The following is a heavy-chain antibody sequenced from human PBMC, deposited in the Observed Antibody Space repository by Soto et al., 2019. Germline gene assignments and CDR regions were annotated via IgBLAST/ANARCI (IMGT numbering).Heavy chain of an antibody. V-gene: IGHV1-58*01. CDR1: GFTFTSSA. CDR2: IVVGSGNT. CDR3: AADYYDTNGFYFDY. D-gene: IGHD3-22*01. J-gene: IGHJ4*02. Sequence: SVKVSCKASGFTFTSSAVQWVRQARGQRLEWIGWIVVGSGNTNYAQKFQERVTITRDMSTYTAYMELNSLRSEDTAVYYCAADYYDTNGFYFDYWGQGTQVTVSS.